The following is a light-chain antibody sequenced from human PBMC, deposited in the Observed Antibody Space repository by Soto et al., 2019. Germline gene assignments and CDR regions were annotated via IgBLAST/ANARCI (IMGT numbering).Light chain of an antibody. J-gene: IGKJ1*01. Sequence: EIVMTQSPFTLSVSPGGRVTLSCRASQSISGNLAWYQHKPGQAPRLLISGASARATGFPARFSGSASGTEFTLTISSLQSEDFAVYYCQQYNNWPWTFGQGTKVDIK. CDR2: GAS. CDR1: QSISGN. CDR3: QQYNNWPWT. V-gene: IGKV3-15*01.